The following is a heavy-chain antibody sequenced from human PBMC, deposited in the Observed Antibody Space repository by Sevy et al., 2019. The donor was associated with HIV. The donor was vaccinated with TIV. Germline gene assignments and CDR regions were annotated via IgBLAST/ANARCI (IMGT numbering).Heavy chain of an antibody. CDR3: ASTRDYYDSSEYYFDY. J-gene: IGHJ4*02. D-gene: IGHD3-22*01. Sequence: ASVNVSCKVSGYTLTELSIHWVRQAPGKGLEWLVTFDPEDGKTIYAQNFQGRVTMTEDTSTDTTYMELSSLRSEDTAVYYCASTRDYYDSSEYYFDYWGQGTLVTVSS. CDR2: FDPEDGKT. V-gene: IGHV1-24*01. CDR1: GYTLTELS.